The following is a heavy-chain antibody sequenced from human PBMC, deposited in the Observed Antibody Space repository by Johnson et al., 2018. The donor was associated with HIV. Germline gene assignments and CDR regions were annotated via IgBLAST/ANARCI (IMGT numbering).Heavy chain of an antibody. CDR2: VRYDGNKK. CDR1: GFFFDNYG. CDR3: AKGEAQEGWIQLLLYAFDF. J-gene: IGHJ3*01. Sequence: QVQLVESGGGVVQPGGSLRLSCAASGFFFDNYGMHWVRQAPGKGLEWVAFVRYDGNKKYYADSVKGRFTISRDNPKKPVYLQINSLRPEDTAVYYCAKGEAQEGWIQLLLYAFDFWGQGTMVTVSS. D-gene: IGHD5-18*01. V-gene: IGHV3-30*02.